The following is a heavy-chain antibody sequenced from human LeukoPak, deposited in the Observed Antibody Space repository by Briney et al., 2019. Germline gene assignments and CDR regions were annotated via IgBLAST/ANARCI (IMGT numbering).Heavy chain of an antibody. CDR2: ISWDGGST. V-gene: IGHV3-43*01. J-gene: IGHJ4*02. D-gene: IGHD5-24*01. CDR1: GFTFDDYT. Sequence: GGSLRLSCAASGFTFDDYTMHWVRHAPGKGLEWVSLISWDGGSTYYADSVKGRFTISRDNSKNSLYLQMNSLRTEDTALYYCAKGRRDGYNLGFLDYWGQGTLVTVSS. CDR3: AKGRRDGYNLGFLDY.